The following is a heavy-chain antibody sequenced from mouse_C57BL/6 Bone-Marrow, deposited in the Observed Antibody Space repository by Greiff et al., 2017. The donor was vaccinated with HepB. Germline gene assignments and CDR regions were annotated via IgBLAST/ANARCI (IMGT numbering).Heavy chain of an antibody. CDR1: GYTFTSYW. CDR2: IDPSDSET. Sequence: QVQLQQPGAELVRPGSSVKLSCKASGYTFTSYWMHWVKQRPIQGLEWIGNIDPSDSETHSNQKFKDKATLTVDKSSSTAYMQLSSLTSEDSAVYYCSTVENWGQGTTLTVSS. J-gene: IGHJ2*01. CDR3: STVEN. D-gene: IGHD1-1*01. V-gene: IGHV1-52*01.